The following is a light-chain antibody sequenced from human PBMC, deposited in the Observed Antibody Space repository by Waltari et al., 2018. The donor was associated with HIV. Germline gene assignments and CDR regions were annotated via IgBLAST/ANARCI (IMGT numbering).Light chain of an antibody. Sequence: EIVLTQSPATLSLSPGERATLSCRASQSVFTYLAWYQQKPGQAPRLLIYDASNRATGIPARFSASGSGTDFTLTISSIEPEDFAVYFCQQRTKWPTFGGGTKVEIK. J-gene: IGKJ4*01. V-gene: IGKV3-11*01. CDR3: QQRTKWPT. CDR2: DAS. CDR1: QSVFTY.